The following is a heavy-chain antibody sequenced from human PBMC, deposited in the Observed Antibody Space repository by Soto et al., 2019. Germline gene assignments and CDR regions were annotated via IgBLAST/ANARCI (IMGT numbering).Heavy chain of an antibody. CDR2: IYWNDDK. CDR3: AHSVPDIVVVPAALRAQAYWFDP. V-gene: IGHV2-5*01. J-gene: IGHJ5*02. Sequence: SGPTLVNPTQTLTLTCTFSGFSLSTSGVGVGWIRQPPGKAPEWLALIYWNDDKRYSPSLKSRLTITKDTSKNQVVLTMTNMDPVDTATYYCAHSVPDIVVVPAALRAQAYWFDPWGQGTLVTVSS. CDR1: GFSLSTSGVG. D-gene: IGHD2-2*01.